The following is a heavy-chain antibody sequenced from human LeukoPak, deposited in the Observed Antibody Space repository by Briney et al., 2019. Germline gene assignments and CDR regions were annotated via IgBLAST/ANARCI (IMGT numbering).Heavy chain of an antibody. V-gene: IGHV4-34*01. D-gene: IGHD3-3*01. CDR3: ARGALLITIFGGVARKGFDP. CDR1: GVSFSGNY. J-gene: IGHJ5*02. CDR2: INNSGST. Sequence: SETLSLTCAASGVSFSGNYWSWVRQPPGKGLEWVGEINNSGSTYYTPSLKSRVTISVDTSKNQFSLKLSTLTAADTAVYYCARGALLITIFGGVARKGFDPWGQGTLVTVSS.